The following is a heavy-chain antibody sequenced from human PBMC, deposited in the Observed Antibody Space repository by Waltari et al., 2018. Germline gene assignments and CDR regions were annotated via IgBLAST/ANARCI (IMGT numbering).Heavy chain of an antibody. Sequence: QVQLVQSGAEVKKPGASVKVSCKASGYTFTSYYMHWVRQAPGQGLEWMGISNPIGGSTRYAQKFQGRVTMTRDTSTSTVYMELRSLRSEDTAVYYCARDLVLRFLEWPRVFDYWGQGTLVTVSS. V-gene: IGHV1-46*01. D-gene: IGHD3-3*01. CDR1: GYTFTSYY. CDR2: SNPIGGST. CDR3: ARDLVLRFLEWPRVFDY. J-gene: IGHJ4*02.